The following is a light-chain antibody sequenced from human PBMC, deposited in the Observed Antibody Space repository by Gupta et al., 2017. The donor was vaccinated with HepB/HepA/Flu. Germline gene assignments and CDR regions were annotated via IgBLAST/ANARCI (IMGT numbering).Light chain of an antibody. CDR3: QPYDLPPRT. V-gene: IGKV3-20*01. J-gene: IGKJ1*01. CDR2: GVS. CDR1: QSLTSNS. Sequence: LSPGARASLSCRASQSLTSNSLAWYQHTPGQAPRLLLYGVSSRAAGIADRFSGRGSGTDFSLPLILLEPEAFSLSSCQPYDLPPRTFGHVT.